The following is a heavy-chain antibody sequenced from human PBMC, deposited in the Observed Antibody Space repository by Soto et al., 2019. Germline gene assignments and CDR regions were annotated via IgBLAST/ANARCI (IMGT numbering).Heavy chain of an antibody. CDR3: AKGESYYYDSSGYWNF. CDR2: ISYGGGST. CDR1: GVTVSSYA. V-gene: IGHV3-23*01. J-gene: IGHJ4*02. D-gene: IGHD3-22*01. Sequence: LSRSYEACGVTVSSYAMYWVRQATGKGLEWVSGISYGGGSTNYADSVKGRFTISRDNSKNTLYLQMNSLRGEDTAVYYCAKGESYYYDSSGYWNFWGQGTLVTVSS.